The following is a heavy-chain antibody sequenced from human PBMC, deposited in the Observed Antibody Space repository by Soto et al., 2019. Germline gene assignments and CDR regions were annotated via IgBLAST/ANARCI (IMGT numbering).Heavy chain of an antibody. CDR3: TTESLYYYDSSAIPGADY. D-gene: IGHD3-22*01. CDR2: IKSKTDGGTT. J-gene: IGHJ4*02. V-gene: IGHV3-15*01. Sequence: EVQLVESGGGLVKPGGSLRLSCAASGFTFSNAWMSWVRQAPGKGLEWVGRIKSKTDGGTTDYAAPVKGRFTISRDDSKNTLYLQMNSLKTEDTAVYYCTTESLYYYDSSAIPGADYWGQGTLVTVSS. CDR1: GFTFSNAW.